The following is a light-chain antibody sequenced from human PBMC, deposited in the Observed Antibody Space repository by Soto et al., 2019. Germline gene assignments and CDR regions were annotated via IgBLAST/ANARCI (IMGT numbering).Light chain of an antibody. CDR1: QTISSY. J-gene: IGKJ2*01. Sequence: DIQMTQSPSSLSASVGDSVTITCRTSQTISSYLNWYQQKPGRAPKFLIYAASSLQSGVPSRFSGSGSGTDFTLTIISLQPEDFATYYCQQSYSTPYTFGQGTKLEIK. CDR3: QQSYSTPYT. CDR2: AAS. V-gene: IGKV1-39*01.